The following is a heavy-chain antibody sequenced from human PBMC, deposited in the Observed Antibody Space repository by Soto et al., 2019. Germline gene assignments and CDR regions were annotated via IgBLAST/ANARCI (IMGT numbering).Heavy chain of an antibody. CDR1: GVPFRSYA. CDR2: ISGSGGST. J-gene: IGHJ4*02. D-gene: IGHD3-3*01. Sequence: GGSLRLSCAASGVPFRSYAMSWVRQAPGKGLEWVSAISGSGGSTYYADSVKGRFTISRDNSKNTLYLQMNSLRAEDTAVYYCAKDQEEITIFGVVTPDFDYWGQGTLVTVSS. CDR3: AKDQEEITIFGVVTPDFDY. V-gene: IGHV3-23*01.